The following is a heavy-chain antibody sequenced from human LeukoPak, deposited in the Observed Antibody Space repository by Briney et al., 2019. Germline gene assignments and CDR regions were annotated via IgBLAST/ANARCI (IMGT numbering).Heavy chain of an antibody. D-gene: IGHD6-13*01. CDR1: GFTFSSYW. Sequence: TGGSLRLSCAASGFTFSSYWMHWVRQAPGKGLVWVSHINSDGSSTSYADSVKGRFTISRDNAKNTLFLQMNSLRAEDTAVYYCAKAAGYSSQTAYYWGQGTLVTVSS. J-gene: IGHJ4*02. CDR2: INSDGSST. V-gene: IGHV3-74*01. CDR3: AKAAGYSSQTAYY.